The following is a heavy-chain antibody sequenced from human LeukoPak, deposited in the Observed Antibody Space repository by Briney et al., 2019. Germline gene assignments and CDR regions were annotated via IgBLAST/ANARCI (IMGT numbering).Heavy chain of an antibody. J-gene: IGHJ4*02. CDR2: ISGSGGNT. V-gene: IGHV3-23*01. D-gene: IGHD4-17*01. Sequence: GGSLRLSCAASGFTLSSYAMSWVRQAPGKGLEWVSAISGSGGNTYYADSVKGRFTISRDNSKNTLYLQMNSLRAEDTAVYYCAREPGGDSGDYWGQGTLVTVSS. CDR3: AREPGGDSGDY. CDR1: GFTLSSYA.